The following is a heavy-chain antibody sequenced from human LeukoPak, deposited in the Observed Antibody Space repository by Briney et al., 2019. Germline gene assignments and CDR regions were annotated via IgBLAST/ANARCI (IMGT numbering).Heavy chain of an antibody. Sequence: ASVKVSCKASGYTFTNYGISWVRQAPGQGLEWMGWISSYYGNTNYAQRLQGRVTMTTDTSTSTAYMGLRSLRSDDTAVYYCAQFQWELRGFDYWGQGTLVTVSS. V-gene: IGHV1-18*01. CDR1: GYTFTNYG. CDR2: ISSYYGNT. D-gene: IGHD1-26*01. J-gene: IGHJ4*02. CDR3: AQFQWELRGFDY.